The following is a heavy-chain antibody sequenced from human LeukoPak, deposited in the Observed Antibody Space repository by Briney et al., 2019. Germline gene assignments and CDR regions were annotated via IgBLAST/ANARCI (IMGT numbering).Heavy chain of an antibody. D-gene: IGHD2-2*03. CDR3: AGYCSSTSSYAEVDY. J-gene: IGHJ4*02. V-gene: IGHV3-64D*06. Sequence: GGSLRLSCSASGFTFSSYAMNWVRQAPGKGLEYVSAISSSGVSAYYADSVKGRFIISRDNSKNTLYLQMSSLRAEDTAVYYCAGYCSSTSSYAEVDYWGQGTLVTVSS. CDR2: ISSSGVSA. CDR1: GFTFSSYA.